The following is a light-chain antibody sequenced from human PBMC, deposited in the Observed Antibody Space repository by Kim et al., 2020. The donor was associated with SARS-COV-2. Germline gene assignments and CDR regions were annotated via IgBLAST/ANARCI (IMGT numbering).Light chain of an antibody. CDR2: QDS. CDR3: QAWDSSTGGV. CDR1: KLGDKY. J-gene: IGLJ3*02. Sequence: SPGQIASITCSGDKLGDKYACWYQQKPGQSPVLVNYQDSKRPSGIPGRFSGSNSGNTATLTISGTQAMDEADYYCQAWDSSTGGVFGGGTQLTVL. V-gene: IGLV3-1*01.